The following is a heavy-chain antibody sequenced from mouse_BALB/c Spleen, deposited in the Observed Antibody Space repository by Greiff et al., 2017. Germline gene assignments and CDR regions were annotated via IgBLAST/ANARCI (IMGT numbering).Heavy chain of an antibody. D-gene: IGHD2-10*02. Sequence: EVQGVESGGGLVKPGGSLKLSCAASGFTFSSYAMSWVRQTPEKRLEWVASISSGGSTYYPDSVKGRFTISRDNARNILYLQMSSLRSEDTAMYYCARGRYGNYAMDYWGQGTSVTVSS. V-gene: IGHV5-6-5*01. CDR3: ARGRYGNYAMDY. CDR2: ISSGGST. J-gene: IGHJ4*01. CDR1: GFTFSSYA.